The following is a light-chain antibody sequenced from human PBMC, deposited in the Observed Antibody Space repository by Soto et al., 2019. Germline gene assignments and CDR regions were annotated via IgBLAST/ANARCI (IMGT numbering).Light chain of an antibody. CDR3: QQYNNWPPYT. V-gene: IGKV3-20*01. J-gene: IGKJ2*01. Sequence: EIVLTQSPGTLSLSPGERATLSCRASRSVSSRYLAWYQQKAGQAPRLLISGASSRATGIPDRFSGSGSGTDFTLTISSLQSEDFAVYYCQQYNNWPPYTFGQGTKLEIK. CDR1: RSVSSRY. CDR2: GAS.